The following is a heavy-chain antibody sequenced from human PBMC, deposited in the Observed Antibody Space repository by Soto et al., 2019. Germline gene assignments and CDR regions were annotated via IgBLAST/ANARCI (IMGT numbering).Heavy chain of an antibody. CDR1: GGSISSSSYS. V-gene: IGHV4-39*01. J-gene: IGHJ5*02. D-gene: IGHD3-16*01. Sequence: PSETMSLTXTVSGGSISSSSYSWGWIRQPPGKGLEWIGSIYYSGSTYYNPSLKSRVTISVDPSKNQFSQTLSSVTAADTAVYYCAIHPAGKKLTFSWFGPRGQRPLVTVSS. CDR3: AIHPAGKKLTFSWFGP. CDR2: IYYSGST.